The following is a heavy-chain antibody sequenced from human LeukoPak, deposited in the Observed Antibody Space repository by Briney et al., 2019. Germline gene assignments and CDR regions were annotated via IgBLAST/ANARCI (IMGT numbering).Heavy chain of an antibody. CDR2: ISYEGTNK. D-gene: IGHD1-26*01. J-gene: IGHJ4*02. Sequence: GGSLRLSCAASGFTFSSYTMFWVRQAPGKGLEWVALISYEGTNKFYADSVKGRFTISRDNSKNTLCLQMSSLRVEDTAVYYCARDHISMGDLHYWGQGTLVTVSS. CDR1: GFTFSSYT. V-gene: IGHV3-30-3*01. CDR3: ARDHISMGDLHY.